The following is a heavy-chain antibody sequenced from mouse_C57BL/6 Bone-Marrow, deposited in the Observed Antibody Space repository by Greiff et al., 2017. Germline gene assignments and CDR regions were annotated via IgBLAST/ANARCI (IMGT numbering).Heavy chain of an antibody. CDR1: GYTFTSYW. J-gene: IGHJ3*01. CDR3: ARNYPAWFAY. D-gene: IGHD1-1*02. V-gene: IGHV1-50*01. Sequence: QVQLQQPGAELVMPGASVKLSCKASGYTFTSYWMQWVKQRPGQGLEWIGEIDPSDSYTNYNQKFKGKATLTVDTSSSTAYMQLSSLTSEDSAVYYCARNYPAWFAYWGQGTLVTVSA. CDR2: IDPSDSYT.